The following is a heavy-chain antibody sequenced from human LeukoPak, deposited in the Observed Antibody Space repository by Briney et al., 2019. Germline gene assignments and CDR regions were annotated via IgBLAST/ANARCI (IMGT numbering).Heavy chain of an antibody. D-gene: IGHD5-18*01. CDR3: ARSGYNYGKYYYYGMDV. J-gene: IGHJ6*02. V-gene: IGHV1-3*01. CDR2: INAGNGNT. CDR1: GYTFTSYA. Sequence: GASVKVSCKASGYTFTSYAMHWVRQAPGQGLEWMGWINAGNGNTKYSQKFQGRVTITRDTSASTAYMELSSLRSEDTAVYYCARSGYNYGKYYYYGMDVWGQGTTVTVSS.